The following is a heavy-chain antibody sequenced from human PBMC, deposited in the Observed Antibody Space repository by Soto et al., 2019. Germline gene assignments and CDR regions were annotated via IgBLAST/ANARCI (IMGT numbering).Heavy chain of an antibody. CDR2: INSYGSST. V-gene: IGHV3-74*01. CDR3: ARGATGDYVFAFDI. J-gene: IGHJ3*02. Sequence: EVQLVESGGGLVQPGGSLRLSCAASGFTFSNYWMHWVRQAPGKGLVWVSRINSYGSSTTYADSVKGRFTISRDNAKNTLYLQMNSLRAEDTAVYYCARGATGDYVFAFDIWGQGTMVTVSS. CDR1: GFTFSNYW. D-gene: IGHD4-17*01.